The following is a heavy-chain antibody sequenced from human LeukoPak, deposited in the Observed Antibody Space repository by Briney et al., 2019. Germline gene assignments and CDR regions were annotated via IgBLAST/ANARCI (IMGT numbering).Heavy chain of an antibody. CDR1: GFTFSSHG. Sequence: GGSLRLSCAASGFTFSSHGMHWVRQAPGKGLEWVAFIRYDGSNKYYADSVKGRFTISRDNSKNTLYLQMNSLRAEDTAVYYCAKDYSNYGYYYYYMDVWGKGTTVTVSS. V-gene: IGHV3-30*02. J-gene: IGHJ6*03. CDR3: AKDYSNYGYYYYYMDV. CDR2: IRYDGSNK. D-gene: IGHD4-11*01.